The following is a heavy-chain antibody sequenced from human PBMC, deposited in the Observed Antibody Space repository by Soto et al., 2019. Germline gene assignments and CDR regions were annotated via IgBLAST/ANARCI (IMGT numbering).Heavy chain of an antibody. J-gene: IGHJ3*02. D-gene: IGHD5-18*01. V-gene: IGHV5-51*01. Sequence: PGPYLKISCEGSGYSFTIYWIGWVRQMPWKGLEWMGIIYPGDSDTGYSPSFQGQVTISADKSISTAYLQWSSLKASDTAMSYCARLGTAMGADAFDSWGQGTRVTVSS. CDR2: IYPGDSDT. CDR1: GYSFTIYW. CDR3: ARLGTAMGADAFDS.